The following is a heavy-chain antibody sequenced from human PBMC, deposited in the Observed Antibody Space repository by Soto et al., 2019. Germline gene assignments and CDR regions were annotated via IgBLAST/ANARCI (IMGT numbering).Heavy chain of an antibody. V-gene: IGHV2-26*01. D-gene: IGHD2-2*01. Sequence: QVTLKESGPVLVKPTETLTLTCTVSGFSLSNARMGVSCIRQPPGKALERLAHIFSNDEKSYSTSLKSRLTISKDTSKSQVVLTMTNMDPVDTATYYCARIGRDIVVGSSSGPPNWFDPWGQGTLVTVSS. CDR1: GFSLSNARMG. CDR2: IFSNDEK. CDR3: ARIGRDIVVGSSSGPPNWFDP. J-gene: IGHJ5*02.